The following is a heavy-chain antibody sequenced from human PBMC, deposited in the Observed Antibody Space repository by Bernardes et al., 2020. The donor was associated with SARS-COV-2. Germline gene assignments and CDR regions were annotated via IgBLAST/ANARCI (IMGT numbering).Heavy chain of an antibody. Sequence: GSLRLSCAASGFTFSDYAMSWVRQAPGKGLEWVSSITGRSSSTYYVDSVKGRFTISRDNSKNTLYLQMHSLRAEDTAIYYCAKDLGYCPGDYWGQGTLVTVSS. D-gene: IGHD1-26*01. CDR1: GFTFSDYA. V-gene: IGHV3-23*01. J-gene: IGHJ4*02. CDR2: ITGRSSST. CDR3: AKDLGYCPGDY.